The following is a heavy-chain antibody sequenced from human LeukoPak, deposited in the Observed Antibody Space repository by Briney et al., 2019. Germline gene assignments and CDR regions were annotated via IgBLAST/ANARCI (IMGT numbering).Heavy chain of an antibody. CDR1: GYSFTGYY. Sequence: ASVKVSCKASGYSFTGYYIHWVRQAPGQGLEWLGWINPKSGGTNSVQNFQGRVTMTRDTSMSTACMELSRLRSDDTAVYYFARERAAAADALDYWGQGTLVTVSS. D-gene: IGHD6-13*01. CDR2: INPKSGGT. CDR3: ARERAAAADALDY. V-gene: IGHV1-2*02. J-gene: IGHJ4*02.